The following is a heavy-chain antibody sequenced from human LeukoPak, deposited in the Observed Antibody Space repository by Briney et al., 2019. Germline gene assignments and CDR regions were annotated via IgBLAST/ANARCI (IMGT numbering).Heavy chain of an antibody. Sequence: GGSLRLSCAASGFTFSSYEMNWVRQAPGKGLEWVSYISSSDSTIYYADSVKGRFTVSRDNAKNSLYLQMNSLRAGDTAVYYCARTIEMATISYFDYWGQGTLVTVSS. CDR3: ARTIEMATISYFDY. CDR2: ISSSDSTI. V-gene: IGHV3-48*03. CDR1: GFTFSSYE. D-gene: IGHD5-24*01. J-gene: IGHJ4*02.